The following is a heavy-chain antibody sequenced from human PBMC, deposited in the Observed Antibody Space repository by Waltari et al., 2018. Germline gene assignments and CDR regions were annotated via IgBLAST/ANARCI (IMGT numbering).Heavy chain of an antibody. V-gene: IGHV4-38-2*01. CDR2: IYHSGST. CDR3: ARFLVLYGDYYDY. J-gene: IGHJ4*02. CDR1: GYSISSGYY. D-gene: IGHD2-8*01. Sequence: QVQLQESGPGLVKPSETRSLTCAVSGYSISSGYYWGWIRQPPGKGLEWIGSIYHSGSTYYNPSLKSRVTISVDTSKNQFSLKLSSVTAADTAVYYCARFLVLYGDYYDYWGQGTLVTVSS.